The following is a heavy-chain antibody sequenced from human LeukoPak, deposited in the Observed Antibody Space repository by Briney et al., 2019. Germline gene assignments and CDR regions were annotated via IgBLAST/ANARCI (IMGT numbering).Heavy chain of an antibody. CDR2: INPYSGDT. CDR1: GYTFTGYH. D-gene: IGHD6-13*01. CDR3: ARDQGSLTRSWYTGY. J-gene: IGHJ4*02. Sequence: GASGKVSCKASGYTFTGYHIHWVRQAPGQGLEWMGRINPYSGDTNFAQKFQGRVTMTRDTSITTAYMDLSSLTPDDTAVYFCARDQGSLTRSWYTGYWGQGTQVTVSS. V-gene: IGHV1-2*06.